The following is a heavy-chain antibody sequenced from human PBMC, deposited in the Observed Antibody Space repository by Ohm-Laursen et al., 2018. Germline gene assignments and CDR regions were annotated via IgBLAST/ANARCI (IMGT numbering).Heavy chain of an antibody. D-gene: IGHD6-6*01. J-gene: IGHJ4*02. CDR2: ISSSSSYI. V-gene: IGHV3-21*01. CDR3: ASHLIAARPVDY. Sequence: RLSCAAFGFTFSTYTMNWVRQAPGKGLEWVSSISSSSSYIYYADSVKGRFTISRDNAKNSLYLQMNSLRAEDTAVYYCASHLIAARPVDYWGQGTLVTVSS. CDR1: GFTFSTYT.